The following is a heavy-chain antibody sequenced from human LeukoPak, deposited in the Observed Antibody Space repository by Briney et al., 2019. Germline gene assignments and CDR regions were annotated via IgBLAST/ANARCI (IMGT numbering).Heavy chain of an antibody. CDR1: GFTFSSYY. CDR2: ISSSSSTI. Sequence: GGSLRLSCVGSGFTFSSYYMNWVRQAPGKGLEWVSYISSSSSTIYYADSVKGRFTISRDNAKNSLYLQTNSLRAEDTAVYYCARAQYYSDSTGYYYLHYWGQGTLVTVSS. D-gene: IGHD3-22*01. CDR3: ARAQYYSDSTGYYYLHY. J-gene: IGHJ4*02. V-gene: IGHV3-48*01.